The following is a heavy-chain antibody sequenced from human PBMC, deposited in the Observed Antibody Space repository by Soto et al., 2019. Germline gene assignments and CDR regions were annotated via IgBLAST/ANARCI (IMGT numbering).Heavy chain of an antibody. CDR1: GFTFSSYS. Sequence: EVQLVESGGGLVQPGGSLRLSCAASGFTFSSYSMNWVRQAPWKGLEWVSYISSSSSTIYYADSVKGRFAISRDNAKNSLYLQINSLRTEDTAVYYSEKRIGRYYEILTGYNHDDVDRWGQGTMVTVSS. D-gene: IGHD3-9*01. V-gene: IGHV3-48*01. J-gene: IGHJ3*01. CDR3: EKRIGRYYEILTGYNHDDVDR. CDR2: ISSSSSTI.